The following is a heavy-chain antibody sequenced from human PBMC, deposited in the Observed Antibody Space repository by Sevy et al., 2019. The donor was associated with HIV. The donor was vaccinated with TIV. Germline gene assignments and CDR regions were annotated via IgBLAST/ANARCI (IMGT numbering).Heavy chain of an antibody. D-gene: IGHD2-15*01. CDR2: IGHDGNKY. V-gene: IGHV3-30*02. Sequence: GGSLRLSCAASGFTLSSVGIHWVRLTPGTGLEWLAFIGHDGNKYFYGASVKGRITTSRDNSKNTVSLQMNSLRVEDTAIYYCAKDYCIGNDCFLGWFDPQGQGTMVTVSS. CDR1: GFTLSSVG. CDR3: AKDYCIGNDCFLGWFDP. J-gene: IGHJ5*02.